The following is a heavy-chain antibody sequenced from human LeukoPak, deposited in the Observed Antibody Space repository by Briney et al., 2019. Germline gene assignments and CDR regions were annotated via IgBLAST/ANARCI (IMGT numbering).Heavy chain of an antibody. J-gene: IGHJ6*02. V-gene: IGHV3-7*01. Sequence: GGSLRLSCAASGFTLSNYWMAWVRQAPGKGLEWVANIKKDGSEKYYVDSVKGRFTISRDNAENSLYLQMNSLRAEDTAVYYCARDAPPRSIAVAGGYYGMDVWGRGTTVTVSS. CDR1: GFTLSNYW. CDR3: ARDAPPRSIAVAGGYYGMDV. CDR2: IKKDGSEK. D-gene: IGHD6-19*01.